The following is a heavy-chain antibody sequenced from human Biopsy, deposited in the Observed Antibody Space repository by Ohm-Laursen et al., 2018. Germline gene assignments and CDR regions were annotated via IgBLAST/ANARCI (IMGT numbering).Heavy chain of an antibody. D-gene: IGHD2-2*02. CDR1: GFTFNTYG. J-gene: IGHJ4*01. Sequence: GSLRLSCTASGFTFNTYGMHWVRQAPGKGLEWVSHIDVLDYNTYYVDSVRGRFTISRDNSKEMVYLQINSRRADDTAVYYCVSGWGGYNFDSWGPGTLVTVSS. CDR2: IDVLDYNT. V-gene: IGHV3-23*01. CDR3: VSGWGGYNFDS.